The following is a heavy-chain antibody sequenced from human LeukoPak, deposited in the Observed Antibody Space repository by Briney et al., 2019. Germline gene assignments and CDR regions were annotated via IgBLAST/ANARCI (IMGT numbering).Heavy chain of an antibody. CDR1: GGTFSSYA. CDR2: IIPIFGTA. J-gene: IGHJ3*02. V-gene: IGHV1-69*05. Sequence: ASVKVSCKASGGTFSSYAISWVRQAPGQGLEWMGGIIPIFGTANYAQKFQGRVTITTDESTSTAYMELSSLRSEDTAVYYCARDYDFWSGYLTGHAFDIWGQGTMVTVSS. CDR3: ARDYDFWSGYLTGHAFDI. D-gene: IGHD3-3*01.